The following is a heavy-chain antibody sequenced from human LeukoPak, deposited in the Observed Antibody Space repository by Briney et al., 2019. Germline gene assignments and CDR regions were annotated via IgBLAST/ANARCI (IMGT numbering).Heavy chain of an antibody. CDR1: GCTFRSFA. CDR2: ISGSGKST. D-gene: IGHD3-16*02. CDR3: AKDAIGQYRPYYFDC. V-gene: IGHV3-23*01. J-gene: IGHJ4*02. Sequence: GGSLRLSCPASGCTFRSFAMSWVRPAPGRGLEGVSSISGSGKSTYYADYAKGRFTVSIDNSKNTLNLQFNSLRAEDTAVYYCAKDAIGQYRPYYFDCWGQGTLVTVSS.